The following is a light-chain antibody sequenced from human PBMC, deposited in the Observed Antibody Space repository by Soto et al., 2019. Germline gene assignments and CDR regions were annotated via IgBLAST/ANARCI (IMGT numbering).Light chain of an antibody. J-gene: IGLJ1*01. CDR3: CSYAGSDTFGV. CDR2: AAT. Sequence: QSVLTQPASVSGSPGQSITISCTGTRSDVGSYNLVSWYQQYPGKAPKLMIYAATKRPSGVSNRFSGSKSGITASLTISGLQAEDEADYYCCSYAGSDTFGVFGNGTKVTV. V-gene: IGLV2-23*02. CDR1: RSDVGSYNL.